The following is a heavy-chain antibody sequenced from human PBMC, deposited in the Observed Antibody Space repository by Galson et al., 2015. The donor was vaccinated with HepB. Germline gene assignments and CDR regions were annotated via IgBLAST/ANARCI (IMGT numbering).Heavy chain of an antibody. CDR2: VSGSGDST. V-gene: IGHV3-23*01. Sequence: SLRLSCAASGFTFRNSAMTWVRQTPGKGLEWVSSVSGSGDSTYYADSVMGRFTISRHNSKNTLFLQMNSLRADDTAVYYCARDRLVLSWSCYFDLWGRGTLVTVSS. D-gene: IGHD6-19*01. CDR3: ARDRLVLSWSCYFDL. CDR1: GFTFRNSA. J-gene: IGHJ2*01.